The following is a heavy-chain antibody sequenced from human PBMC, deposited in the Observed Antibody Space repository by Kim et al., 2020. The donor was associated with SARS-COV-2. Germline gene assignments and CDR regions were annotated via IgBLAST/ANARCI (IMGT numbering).Heavy chain of an antibody. Sequence: SETLSLTCAVYGGSFSGYYWSWIRQPPGKGLEWIGEINHSGSTNYNPSLKSRVTISVDTSKNQFSLKLSSVTAADTAVYYCARGGGSGSYLHDYWGQETL. CDR3: ARGGGSGSYLHDY. J-gene: IGHJ4*02. CDR2: INHSGST. CDR1: GGSFSGYY. D-gene: IGHD3-10*01. V-gene: IGHV4-34*01.